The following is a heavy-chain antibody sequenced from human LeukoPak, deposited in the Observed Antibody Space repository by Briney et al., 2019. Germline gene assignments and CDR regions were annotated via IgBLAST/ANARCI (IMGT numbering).Heavy chain of an antibody. CDR3: ARDLQGYHIGWYRGDY. CDR2: IKQDGSEK. Sequence: PGGSLRLSCAASGFTFNTYWMSWVRQAPGKGLEWVANIKQDGSEKYYVDSVKGRFTISRDNAKNSLYLQMNSLRAEDTAVYYCARDLQGYHIGWYRGDYWGQGTLVTVSS. J-gene: IGHJ4*02. CDR1: GFTFNTYW. V-gene: IGHV3-7*01. D-gene: IGHD6-19*01.